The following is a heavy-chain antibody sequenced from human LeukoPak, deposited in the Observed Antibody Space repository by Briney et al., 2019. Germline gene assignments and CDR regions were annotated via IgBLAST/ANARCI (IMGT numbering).Heavy chain of an antibody. CDR3: ARHDGPFAFDY. J-gene: IGHJ4*02. CDR2: IYYSGST. D-gene: IGHD3-3*01. Sequence: SETLSLTCTVSGGSISSYYWSWIRQPPGKGLEWIGYIYYSGSTNYNPSLKGRVTISVDTSKNQFSLKLSSVTAADTAVYYCARHDGPFAFDYWGQGTLVTVSS. V-gene: IGHV4-59*08. CDR1: GGSISSYY.